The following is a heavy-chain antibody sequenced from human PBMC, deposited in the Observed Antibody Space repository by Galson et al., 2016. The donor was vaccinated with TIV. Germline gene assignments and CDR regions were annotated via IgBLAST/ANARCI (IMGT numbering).Heavy chain of an antibody. CDR3: TTVRLRGSGGMDV. Sequence: VKVSCKVFGYTFTDYYLHWMQQAPGKGFEWMGHVDPDDGKTNYAAKFQGRVTMTADTSTDTAYMELSGLRSEDTAIYFCTTVRLRGSGGMDVWGQGTTVIVSS. D-gene: IGHD2-8*01. V-gene: IGHV1-69-2*01. J-gene: IGHJ6*02. CDR1: GYTFTDYY. CDR2: VDPDDGKT.